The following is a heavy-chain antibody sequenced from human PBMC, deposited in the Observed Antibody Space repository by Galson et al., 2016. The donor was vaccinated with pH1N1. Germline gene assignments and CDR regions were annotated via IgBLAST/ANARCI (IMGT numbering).Heavy chain of an antibody. CDR1: GYFISSGYY. CDR2: VYHGGTT. J-gene: IGHJ4*02. D-gene: IGHD5-18*01. CDR3: ARIQRGQYVDTSFYFDY. V-gene: IGHV4-38-2*01. Sequence: ETLSLTCAVSGYFISSGYYWGWIRQSPGKGLEWIGTVYHGGTTYSNPSLRGRVTISLVTSKNQFSLRLTSVTAADTALCYCARIQRGQYVDTSFYFDYWGQGTLVTVSS.